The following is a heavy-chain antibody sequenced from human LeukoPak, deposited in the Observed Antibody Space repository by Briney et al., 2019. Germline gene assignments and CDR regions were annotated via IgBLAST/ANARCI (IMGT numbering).Heavy chain of an antibody. D-gene: IGHD3-10*01. J-gene: IGHJ4*02. CDR2: ISGSGGGT. CDR1: GITLSNYG. Sequence: GGSLRLSCAVSGITLSNYGMSWVRQAPGKGLEWVSGISGSGGGTVYADSVKGRFTISRDNPKNTLYLQMNSLRAEDTAVYFCAKRGVVIRVVLVGFHKEAYYFDYWGQGALVTVSS. V-gene: IGHV3-23*01. CDR3: AKRGVVIRVVLVGFHKEAYYFDY.